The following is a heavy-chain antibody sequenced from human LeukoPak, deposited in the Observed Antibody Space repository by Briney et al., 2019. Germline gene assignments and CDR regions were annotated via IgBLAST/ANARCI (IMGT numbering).Heavy chain of an antibody. V-gene: IGHV3-21*03. J-gene: IGHJ6*02. Sequence: PGGSLRLSCAASGFTFSSYSMNWVRQAPGKGLEWVSSISSSSNYIYYADPVKGRFTISRDNAKNSLYLQMNSLKTEDTAVYYCTQWESPDDILGVSYYYYGMDVWGQGTTVTVSS. D-gene: IGHD3-9*01. CDR3: TQWESPDDILGVSYYYYGMDV. CDR2: ISSSSNYI. CDR1: GFTFSSYS.